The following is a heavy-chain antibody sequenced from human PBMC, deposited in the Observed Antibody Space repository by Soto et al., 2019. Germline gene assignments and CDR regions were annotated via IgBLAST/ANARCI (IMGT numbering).Heavy chain of an antibody. V-gene: IGHV3-30-3*01. CDR1: GFIFSNYA. CDR2: ISYDGNTQ. J-gene: IGHJ4*02. CDR3: ARDLKGDTKLDY. Sequence: VQLVESGGGVVQPGGSLRLSCAASGFIFSNYAMQWVRQAPGKGLEWMAAISYDGNTQYYADSVRGRFTISRDNSKSTVCVQMISLRAEDTAVYYCARDLKGDTKLDYWGQGTLVTVSS. D-gene: IGHD1-26*01.